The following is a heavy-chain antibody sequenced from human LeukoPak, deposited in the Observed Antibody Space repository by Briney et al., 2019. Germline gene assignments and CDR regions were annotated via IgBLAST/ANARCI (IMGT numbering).Heavy chain of an antibody. CDR1: GFTFSNYL. D-gene: IGHD6-19*01. J-gene: IGHJ4*02. V-gene: IGHV3-74*01. CDR2: ITGDGTHI. Sequence: GGSLRLSCAASGFTFSNYLMHWVRQAPGEGLAWVSRITGDGTHILYADSVKGRFTMSRDNAKNTLYLQMNSLRAGDTAVYYCAADRGGWSYWGQGTLVTVSS. CDR3: AADRGGWSY.